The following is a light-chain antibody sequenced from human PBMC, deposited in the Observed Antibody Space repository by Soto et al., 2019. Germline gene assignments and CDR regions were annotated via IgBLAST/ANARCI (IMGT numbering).Light chain of an antibody. CDR3: QQHNSYPFT. Sequence: DIQMTQSPSTLSASVGDRVTITCRASQSISSRLAWYQQKPGKAPKLLIYKASSLESGVPSRFSGSESGTEFTLTISSLQPDDFATYYCQQHNSYPFTFGPGTKVDIK. CDR1: QSISSR. J-gene: IGKJ3*01. CDR2: KAS. V-gene: IGKV1-5*03.